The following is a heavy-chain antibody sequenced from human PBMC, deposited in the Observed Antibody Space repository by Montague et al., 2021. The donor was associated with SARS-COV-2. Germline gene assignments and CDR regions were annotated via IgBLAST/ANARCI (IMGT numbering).Heavy chain of an antibody. CDR2: INHTGNT. Sequence: SETLSLTCAVYGGSFSNKYWTWIRQPPGKGLEWIGEINHTGNTNYKPSLKRRVTISVDTSKSQFSLKVSSVTAADTAVYYCARGLMSGSYYLGLDYWGQGTLVTVSS. V-gene: IGHV4-34*01. J-gene: IGHJ4*02. D-gene: IGHD1-26*01. CDR3: ARGLMSGSYYLGLDY. CDR1: GGSFSNKY.